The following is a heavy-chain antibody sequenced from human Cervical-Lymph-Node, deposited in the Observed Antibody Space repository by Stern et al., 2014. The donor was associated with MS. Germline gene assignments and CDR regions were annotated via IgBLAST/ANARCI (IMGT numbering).Heavy chain of an antibody. D-gene: IGHD6-6*01. CDR1: GFTFSSYG. CDR3: AKDSYSSSGMGYYFDY. V-gene: IGHV3-30*18. CDR2: ISYDGSNK. J-gene: IGHJ4*02. Sequence: VQLVESGGGVVQPGRSLRLSCAASGFTFSSYGMHWVRQAPGTGLEWVAVISYDGSNKYYADSVKGRFTISRDNSKNTLYLQMNSLRAEDTAVYYCAKDSYSSSGMGYYFDYWGQGTLVTVSS.